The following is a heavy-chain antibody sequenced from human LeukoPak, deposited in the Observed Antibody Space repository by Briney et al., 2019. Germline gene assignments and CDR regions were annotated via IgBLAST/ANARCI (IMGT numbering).Heavy chain of an antibody. CDR3: ARASGRGLYYFDY. CDR1: GFTFNTYA. V-gene: IGHV3-64*01. Sequence: GGSLRLSCAASGFTFNTYAMHWVRQAPGKGLEFVSSVSSSGGNTYYASSVKGRFTISRDDSKNTLYLQMGSLRPEDMAVYYCARASGRGLYYFDYWGQGTLVTVSS. D-gene: IGHD2-15*01. CDR2: VSSSGGNT. J-gene: IGHJ4*02.